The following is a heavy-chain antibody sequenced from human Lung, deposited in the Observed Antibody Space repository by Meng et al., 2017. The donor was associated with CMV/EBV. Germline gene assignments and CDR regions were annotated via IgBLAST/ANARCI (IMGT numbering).Heavy chain of an antibody. CDR2: IPHRGSS. V-gene: IGHV4-4*02. D-gene: IGHD3-10*01. CDR3: LRRSGGSV. CDR1: GDSITNHNW. J-gene: IGHJ1*01. Sequence: QGQVRGSGPALGQPSETLSLTCAFSGDSITNHNWWAWVRHPPGKGLEWIGEIPHRGSSAYNPSLKSRVSMSIDKSKNQFSLKLTSVTAADTAVYHCLRRSGGSVWGQGTLVTVSS.